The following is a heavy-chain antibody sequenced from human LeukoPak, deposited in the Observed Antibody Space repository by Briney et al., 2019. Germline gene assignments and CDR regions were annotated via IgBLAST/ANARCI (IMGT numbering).Heavy chain of an antibody. Sequence: PSETLSLTCAVYGGSFSGYYWSWIRQPPGKGLGWIGEINHSGSTNYNPSLKSRVTISVDTSKNQFSLKLSSVTAADTAVYYCASFRDSSGKFDYWGQGTLVTVSS. D-gene: IGHD3-22*01. V-gene: IGHV4-34*01. CDR3: ASFRDSSGKFDY. CDR2: INHSGST. CDR1: GGSFSGYY. J-gene: IGHJ4*02.